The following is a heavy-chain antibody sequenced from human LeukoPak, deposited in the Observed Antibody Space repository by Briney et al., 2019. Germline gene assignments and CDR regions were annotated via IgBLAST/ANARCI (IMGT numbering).Heavy chain of an antibody. Sequence: GGSLRLSCAASGFTFSGYGMHWVRQAPGKGLEWVAVIWYDGGNKYYADSVKGRFTISRDNSKSTLYLQMNSLRAEDTALYYCARDLTYGSGSALGYWGQGTLVTVSS. CDR1: GFTFSGYG. V-gene: IGHV3-33*01. CDR2: IWYDGGNK. D-gene: IGHD3-10*01. J-gene: IGHJ4*02. CDR3: ARDLTYGSGSALGY.